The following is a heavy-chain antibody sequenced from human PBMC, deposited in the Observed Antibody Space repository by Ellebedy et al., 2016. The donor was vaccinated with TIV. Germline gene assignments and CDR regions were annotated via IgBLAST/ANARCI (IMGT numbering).Heavy chain of an antibody. J-gene: IGHJ5*02. CDR2: IYPGDSDT. Sequence: GEFLKISCKGSGYNFTSYWIGWVRQMPGKGLEWMGIIYPGDSDTRYSPSFQGQVTISADKSISTAYLQWSSLKASDTAMYYCARLYYGSGSYLGGWFDPWGQGTLVTVSS. V-gene: IGHV5-51*01. CDR1: GYNFTSYW. CDR3: ARLYYGSGSYLGGWFDP. D-gene: IGHD3-10*01.